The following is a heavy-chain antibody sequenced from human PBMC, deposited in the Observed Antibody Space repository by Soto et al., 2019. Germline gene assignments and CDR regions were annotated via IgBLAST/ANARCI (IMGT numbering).Heavy chain of an antibody. CDR2: ISSSSSYI. D-gene: IGHD3-3*01. Sequence: EVQLVESGGGPVKPGGSLRLSCAASGFTFSSYSMNWVRQAPGKGLEWVSCISSSSSYIYYADSVKGRFTISRDNAKTSLYLQMNSLRAEDTAAYYCARGGGAIFGVGDVWGKGTTVTVSS. CDR1: GFTFSSYS. V-gene: IGHV3-21*01. J-gene: IGHJ6*04. CDR3: ARGGGAIFGVGDV.